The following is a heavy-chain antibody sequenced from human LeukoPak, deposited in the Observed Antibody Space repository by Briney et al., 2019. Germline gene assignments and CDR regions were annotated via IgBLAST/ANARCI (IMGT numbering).Heavy chain of an antibody. V-gene: IGHV4-59*01. CDR2: IYYTGST. J-gene: IGHJ5*02. Sequence: SETLSLTCTVPGGSISSYYWSWIRQPPGKGLEWIGYIYYTGSTNYNPSLKSRVTISVDTSKNQFSLKLSSVTAADTAVYYCARDEYSSSSQWFDPWGQGTLVTVSS. CDR3: ARDEYSSSSQWFDP. D-gene: IGHD6-6*01. CDR1: GGSISSYY.